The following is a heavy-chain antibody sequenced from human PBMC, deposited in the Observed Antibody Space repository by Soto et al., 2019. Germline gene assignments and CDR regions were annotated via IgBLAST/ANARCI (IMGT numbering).Heavy chain of an antibody. J-gene: IGHJ4*02. CDR3: ARDRAVAGPN. CDR1: XXXXXXXX. CDR2: ISSSSSTI. V-gene: IGHV3-48*01. D-gene: IGHD6-19*01. Sequence: EVQLVESGGGXVXXGXXXXXXXXXXXXXXXXXXXXWVRQAPGKGLEWVSYISSSSSTIYYADSVKGRFTISRDNAKNSLYLQMNSLRAEDTAVYYCARDRAVAGPNWGQGTLVTVSS.